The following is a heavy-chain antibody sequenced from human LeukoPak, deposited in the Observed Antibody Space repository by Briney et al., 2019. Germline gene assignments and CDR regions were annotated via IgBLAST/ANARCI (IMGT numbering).Heavy chain of an antibody. D-gene: IGHD6-13*01. CDR3: VRGAYSSSWLNFDY. Sequence: GGSLRLSCAASGFTFSDYYMSWIRQAPGKGLEWVSYISSSGSTIYYADSVKGRFTVSRDNSKNTLYLQMNSLRAEDTAVYYCVRGAYSSSWLNFDYWGQGTLVTVSS. CDR1: GFTFSDYY. V-gene: IGHV3-11*04. CDR2: ISSSGSTI. J-gene: IGHJ4*02.